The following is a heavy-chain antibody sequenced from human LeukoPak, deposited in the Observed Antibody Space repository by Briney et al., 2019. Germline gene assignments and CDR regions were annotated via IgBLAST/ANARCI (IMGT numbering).Heavy chain of an antibody. CDR1: GFTFSSYW. D-gene: IGHD3-3*01. CDR3: ARGVPYASWSGPHYSDY. Sequence: GGSLRLSCAASGFTFSSYWMSWVRQAPGKGLEWVANIKQDGSQKYYVDSVEGRFSISRDNAKNSLYLQMNSLRAEDTAVYYCARGVPYASWSGPHYSDYWGQGTLVTVSS. J-gene: IGHJ4*02. CDR2: IKQDGSQK. V-gene: IGHV3-7*01.